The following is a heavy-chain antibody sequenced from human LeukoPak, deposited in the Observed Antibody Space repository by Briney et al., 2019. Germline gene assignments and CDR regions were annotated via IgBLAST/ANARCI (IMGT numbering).Heavy chain of an antibody. CDR2: INHSGST. Sequence: PSETLSLTCAVYGGSFSGYYWSWIRQPPGKGLEWIGEINHSGSTNYNPSLKSRVTISVDTSKNQFSLKLSSVTAADTAVYYRATALNRYFYGMDVWGQGTTVTVSS. D-gene: IGHD1-14*01. J-gene: IGHJ6*02. CDR3: ATALNRYFYGMDV. V-gene: IGHV4-34*01. CDR1: GGSFSGYY.